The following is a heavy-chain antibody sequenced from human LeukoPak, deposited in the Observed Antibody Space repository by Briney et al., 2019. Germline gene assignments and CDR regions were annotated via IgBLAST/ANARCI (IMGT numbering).Heavy chain of an antibody. J-gene: IGHJ4*02. CDR3: AKASWVSSADAVL. CDR2: LRGDGET. V-gene: IGHV3-23*01. Sequence: PEGSLRLSCVASGFIFRDYAMSWVRQTPAGGLEWVSSLRGDGETFYTDSVKGRFTLSRDHSRNTVYLQLSNLRVEDTAVYYCAKASWVSSADAVLWGQGTLVTVS. CDR1: GFIFRDYA. D-gene: IGHD3-16*01.